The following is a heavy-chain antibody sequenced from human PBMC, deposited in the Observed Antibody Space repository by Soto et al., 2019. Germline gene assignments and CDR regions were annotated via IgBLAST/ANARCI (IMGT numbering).Heavy chain of an antibody. V-gene: IGHV4-34*01. CDR2: INHSGST. D-gene: IGHD3-3*01. CDR1: GGSFSGHY. Sequence: QVQIQQWGAGLLKPSETLSLTCAVYGGSFSGHYWSWIRQPPGKGLEWIGEINHSGSTNYNPSLKSRVTISVDSFKKQFSVKLSSVTAADTAVYYCARVSGANYDFWSGYSGFAYYGMDVWGQGTTVTVSS. CDR3: ARVSGANYDFWSGYSGFAYYGMDV. J-gene: IGHJ6*02.